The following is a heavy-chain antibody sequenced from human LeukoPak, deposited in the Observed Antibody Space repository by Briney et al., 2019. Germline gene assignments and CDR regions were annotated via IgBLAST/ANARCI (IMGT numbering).Heavy chain of an antibody. Sequence: VASVKVSCKASGYTFTTYDINWVRQATGQGLEWMGWMNPNSGNTGYSQKFQGRVTMTRNTSMSTAYMELSSQRSEDTAVYYCARANYYGSGKKDLDYWGQGTLVTVSS. V-gene: IGHV1-8*01. J-gene: IGHJ4*02. CDR2: MNPNSGNT. CDR3: ARANYYGSGKKDLDY. D-gene: IGHD3-10*01. CDR1: GYTFTTYD.